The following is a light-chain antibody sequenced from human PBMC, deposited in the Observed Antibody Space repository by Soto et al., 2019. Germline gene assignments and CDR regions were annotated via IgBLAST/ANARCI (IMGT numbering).Light chain of an antibody. V-gene: IGLV1-47*02. CDR2: STN. CDR3: ASWDDSLNAWF. J-gene: IGLJ3*02. Sequence: QSVLTQPPSASATPGQRVTISCSGSRSNIELNLVHWYQQFPGTAPNHVIFSTNQRPSGVPDRFSGSKSCTSASLAIIGLRSEDEADYYCASWDDSLNAWFFGGGTKLTVL. CDR1: RSNIELNL.